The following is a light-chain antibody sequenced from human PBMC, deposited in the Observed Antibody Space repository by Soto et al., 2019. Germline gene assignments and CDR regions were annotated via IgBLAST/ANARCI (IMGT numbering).Light chain of an antibody. V-gene: IGLV2-14*03. CDR1: SSDVGGYNY. CDR2: DVS. Sequence: QSALTQPASVSGSPGQSITISCTGSSSDVGGYNYVSWYQQHHPGKAPKLMIYDVSNRPSGVSNRCSGSKSGNTASLTISGLQAEDEADYYCSSYTTSSTVVFGGGTKVTVL. CDR3: SSYTTSSTVV. J-gene: IGLJ2*01.